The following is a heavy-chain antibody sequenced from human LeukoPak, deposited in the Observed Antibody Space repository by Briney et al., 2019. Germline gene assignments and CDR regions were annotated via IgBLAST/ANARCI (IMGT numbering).Heavy chain of an antibody. CDR1: GYTFTGYY. J-gene: IGHJ4*02. Sequence: ASVKVSCKASGYTFTGYYMHWVRQAPGQGLEWMGWINPNSGGTNYAQKFQGRVTMTRDTSISTAYMGLSRLRSDDTAVYYCARVGNLPMVRGAHFDYWGQGTLVTVSS. CDR2: INPNSGGT. D-gene: IGHD3-10*01. V-gene: IGHV1-2*02. CDR3: ARVGNLPMVRGAHFDY.